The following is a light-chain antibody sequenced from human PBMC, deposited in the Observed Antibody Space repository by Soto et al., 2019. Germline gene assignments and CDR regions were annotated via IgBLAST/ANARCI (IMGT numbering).Light chain of an antibody. CDR1: SSDVGGSNY. V-gene: IGLV2-14*01. Sequence: QSVLTQPASVSGSPGQSLTISCTGTSSDVGGSNYVSWYQQHPGKAPKLIIYEVSNRPSGVSDRFSGSKSGNTASLTISGLQAEDEADYYCSSYTSSITLRYVFGAGSNGTVL. CDR3: SSYTSSITLRYV. CDR2: EVS. J-gene: IGLJ1*01.